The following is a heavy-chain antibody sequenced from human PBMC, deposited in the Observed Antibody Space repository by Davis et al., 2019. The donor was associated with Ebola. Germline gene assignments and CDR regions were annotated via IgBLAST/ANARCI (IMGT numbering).Heavy chain of an antibody. Sequence: ASVKVSCKASGYPFTNYYIHWVRQAPGQGLEWMGIINPIGGITNFAPRFQDGVTLTSDTSTSTVYMDLSSLRSEDTALYYCTTPGGQDSGYDVFDIWGQGTMVTVSS. CDR3: TTPGGQDSGYDVFDI. D-gene: IGHD5-12*01. CDR1: GYPFTNYY. V-gene: IGHV1-46*03. J-gene: IGHJ3*02. CDR2: INPIGGIT.